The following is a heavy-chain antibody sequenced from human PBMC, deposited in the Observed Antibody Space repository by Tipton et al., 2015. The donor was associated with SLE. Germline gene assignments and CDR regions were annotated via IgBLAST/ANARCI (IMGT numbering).Heavy chain of an antibody. CDR3: ARVPGIAVAGAFDY. Sequence: TLSLTCTVSGGSISSSSYYWGWIRQPPGKGLEWIGSIYYSGSTYYNPSLKSRVTISVDTSKNQFSLKLNSVTPEDTAVYYCARVPGIAVAGAFDYWGQGTLVTVSS. D-gene: IGHD6-19*01. V-gene: IGHV4-39*01. J-gene: IGHJ4*02. CDR1: GGSISSSSYY. CDR2: IYYSGST.